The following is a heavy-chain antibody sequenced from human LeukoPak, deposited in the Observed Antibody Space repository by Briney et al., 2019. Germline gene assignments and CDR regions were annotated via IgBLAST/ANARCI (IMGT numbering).Heavy chain of an antibody. CDR2: ISYDGSNK. V-gene: IGHV3-30*18. CDR1: GFPFSTYA. J-gene: IGHJ4*02. Sequence: PGGSLRLSCVASGFPFSTYAMTWVRQAPGKGLEWVAVISYDGSNKYYADSVKGRFTISRDNSKNTLYLQMNSLRAEDTAVYYCAKEYSSGWYGYWGQGTLVTVSS. D-gene: IGHD6-19*01. CDR3: AKEYSSGWYGY.